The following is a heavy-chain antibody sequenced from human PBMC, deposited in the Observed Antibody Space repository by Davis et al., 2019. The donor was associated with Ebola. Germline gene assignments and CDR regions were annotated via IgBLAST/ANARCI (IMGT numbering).Heavy chain of an antibody. CDR2: IYPGDSDT. CDR3: ASLRRTITGMDDGFDI. Sequence: GESLKISCKASGYSFTNYWIGWVRQMPGKGLEWMGIIYPGDSDTRYSPSFRGQVTISADKSMKTAFLQWSSLKASDSGMYYCASLRRTITGMDDGFDIWGQGTMVTVSS. J-gene: IGHJ3*02. V-gene: IGHV5-51*01. CDR1: GYSFTNYW. D-gene: IGHD2-8*02.